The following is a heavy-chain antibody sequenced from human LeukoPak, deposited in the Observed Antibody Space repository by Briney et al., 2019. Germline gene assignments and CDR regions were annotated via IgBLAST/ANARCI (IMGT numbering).Heavy chain of an antibody. D-gene: IGHD4-23*01. V-gene: IGHV4-59*01. CDR2: IYYSGST. J-gene: IGHJ4*02. CDR3: ARADYGGNLLFDY. Sequence: GTLRLSCAASGFTFSSYGMSWIRQPPGKGLEWIGYIYYSGSTNYNPSLKSRVTISVDTSKNQFSLKLSSVTAADTAVYYCARADYGGNLLFDYWGQGTLVTVSS. CDR1: GFTFSSYG.